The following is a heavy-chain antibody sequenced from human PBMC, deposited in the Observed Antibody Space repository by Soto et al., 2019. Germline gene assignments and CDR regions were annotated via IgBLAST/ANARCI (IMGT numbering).Heavy chain of an antibody. Sequence: EVQLVESGGGLVQPGGSLKLSCAASGYTFSDSAIHWVRQASGKGLEWVGRIRSKANSYATVYAASGRGRFTISRDDSQNTAYVEMNRLKTEDTAVYYCARLWSEREANFDYWGQGTLVSVSS. CDR1: GYTFSDSA. CDR2: IRSKANSYAT. J-gene: IGHJ4*02. V-gene: IGHV3-73*02. CDR3: ARLWSEREANFDY. D-gene: IGHD1-26*01.